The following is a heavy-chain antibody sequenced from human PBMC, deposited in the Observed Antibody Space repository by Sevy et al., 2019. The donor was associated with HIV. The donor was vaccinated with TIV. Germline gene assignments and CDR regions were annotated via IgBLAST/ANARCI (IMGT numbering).Heavy chain of an antibody. V-gene: IGHV3-23*01. CDR3: AKGGSTSGYYLNYFAY. Sequence: QLGGSLRLSCAASGFTFNNYAMTWVRQAPGKGLEWVSAVSGGGDTTYYADSVKGRFTISRDNSKNTLYLQMNSLRAEDTAVYYCAKGGSTSGYYLNYFAYWGQGTLVTVSS. CDR2: VSGGGDTT. J-gene: IGHJ4*02. CDR1: GFTFNNYA. D-gene: IGHD3-22*01.